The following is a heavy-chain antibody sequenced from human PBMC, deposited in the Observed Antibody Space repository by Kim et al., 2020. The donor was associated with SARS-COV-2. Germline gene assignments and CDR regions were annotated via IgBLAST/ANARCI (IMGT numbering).Heavy chain of an antibody. D-gene: IGHD3-22*01. CDR2: ST. V-gene: IGHV4-39*07. J-gene: IGHJ4*02. Sequence: STYYNPSLKSRVTISVDTSKNQFSLKLSSVTTADTAVYYCARGYDSTYYWGQGTLVTVSS. CDR3: ARGYDSTYY.